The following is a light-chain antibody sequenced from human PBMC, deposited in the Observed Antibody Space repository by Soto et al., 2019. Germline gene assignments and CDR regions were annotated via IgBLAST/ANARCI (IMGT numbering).Light chain of an antibody. CDR1: LSDVGAYNY. CDR2: EVS. CDR3: TSYAGTYSFFYV. J-gene: IGLJ1*01. V-gene: IGLV2-8*01. Sequence: QSLRTHLPAPSASPGQSVTISCTGTLSDVGAYNYVSWYQQLPGKAPKLIIYEVSKRPSGVPDRFSGSKSGNTASLTVSGLQAEDEADYYCTSYAGTYSFFYVFGTGTKVTV.